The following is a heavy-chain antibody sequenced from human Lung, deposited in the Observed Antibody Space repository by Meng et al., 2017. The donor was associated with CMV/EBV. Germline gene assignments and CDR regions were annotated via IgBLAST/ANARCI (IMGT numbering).Heavy chain of an antibody. V-gene: IGHV4-4*03. CDR3: ASFPPPGKQWLVTDY. D-gene: IGHD6-19*01. CDR2: IYHSGST. J-gene: IGHJ4*02. Sequence: QVQLQEPGPGLLKPPGTLPSTWAVSGGPSSSSNWWSWVRQPPGKGLEWIGEIYHSGSTNYNPSLKSRVTISVDKSKNQFSLKLSSVTAADTAVYYCASFPPPGKQWLVTDYWGQGTLVTVSS. CDR1: GGPSSSSNW.